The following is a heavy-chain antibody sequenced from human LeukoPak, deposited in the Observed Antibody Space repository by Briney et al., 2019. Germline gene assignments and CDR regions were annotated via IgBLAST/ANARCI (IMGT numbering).Heavy chain of an antibody. Sequence: GGSLRLSCAASGFSVSSNYMSWVRQAPGKGLEWVSVIYSGDRTYYADSVKGRFTISRDSSKNTLYLQMNSLRAEDTAVYYCARRAGAYSHPYDYWGQGTLVTVSS. CDR1: GFSVSSNY. J-gene: IGHJ4*02. CDR2: IYSGDRT. D-gene: IGHD4/OR15-4a*01. V-gene: IGHV3-53*01. CDR3: ARRAGAYSHPYDY.